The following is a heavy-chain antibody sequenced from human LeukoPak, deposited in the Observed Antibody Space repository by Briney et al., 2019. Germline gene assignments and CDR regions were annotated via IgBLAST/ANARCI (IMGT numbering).Heavy chain of an antibody. CDR3: ARGVTARGFYYYMDI. Sequence: EASVKVSCKVSGYTFTGYYIHWVRQAPGQGLEWMGWINPSSGGTNYAQNFQGRVTMTRDTSISTAYMELSRLSSDDTAVYSCARGVTARGFYYYMDIWGSGTTVTISS. CDR2: INPSSGGT. J-gene: IGHJ6*03. V-gene: IGHV1-2*02. CDR1: GYTFTGYY. D-gene: IGHD2-21*02.